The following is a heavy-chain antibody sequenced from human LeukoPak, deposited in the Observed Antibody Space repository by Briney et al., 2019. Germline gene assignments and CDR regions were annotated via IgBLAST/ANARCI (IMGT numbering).Heavy chain of an antibody. CDR1: GGSFSGYY. Sequence: PSETLSLTCAVYGGSFSGYYWSWIRQPPGKGLEWIGEINHSGSTNYNPSLKSRVTISVDTSKNQFSLKLSSVTAADTAVYYCARSRPVEYSSSVTGWAWFDPWGQGTLVTVSS. V-gene: IGHV4-34*01. CDR3: ARSRPVEYSSSVTGWAWFDP. D-gene: IGHD6-6*01. CDR2: INHSGST. J-gene: IGHJ5*02.